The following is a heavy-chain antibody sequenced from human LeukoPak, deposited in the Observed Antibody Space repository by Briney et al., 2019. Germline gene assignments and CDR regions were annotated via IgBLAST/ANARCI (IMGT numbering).Heavy chain of an antibody. CDR2: INHSGST. J-gene: IGHJ6*02. V-gene: IGHV4-39*07. D-gene: IGHD5-18*01. Sequence: SETLSLTCTVSGGSISSSSYYWGWIRQPPGKGLEWIGEINHSGSTNYNPSLKSRVTISVDTSKNQFSLKLSSVTAADTAVYYCARGPSIQLWSDPYYYYGVDVWGQGTTVTVSS. CDR3: ARGPSIQLWSDPYYYYGVDV. CDR1: GGSISSSSYY.